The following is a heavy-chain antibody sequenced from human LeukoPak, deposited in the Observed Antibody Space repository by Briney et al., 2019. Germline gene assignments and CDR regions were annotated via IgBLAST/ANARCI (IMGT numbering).Heavy chain of an antibody. CDR1: GGSISTYY. J-gene: IGHJ4*02. D-gene: IGHD3-16*01. Sequence: SSETLSLTCTVSGGSISTYYWTWIRQPPGKGLEWIGYIYYSGSTNYNPSLKSRVTMSVDTSKNQFSLKLNSVTAADTAVYYCARDRLGLPDDYWGRGTLVTVSS. CDR3: ARDRLGLPDDY. V-gene: IGHV4-59*01. CDR2: IYYSGST.